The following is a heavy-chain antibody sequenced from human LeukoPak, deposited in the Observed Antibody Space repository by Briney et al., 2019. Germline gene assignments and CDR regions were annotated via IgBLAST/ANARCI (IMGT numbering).Heavy chain of an antibody. CDR3: ARGVPTGIDYFDY. CDR1: GFTFSNYW. Sequence: GGSLRLSCAASGFTFSNYWMTWVRQAPGKGLEWVANIKQDGSEKYYVDSVKSRFTVSRDNAKNSLYLQMNSLRVEDTAVYYCARGVPTGIDYFDYWGQGTLATVSS. D-gene: IGHD1-1*01. J-gene: IGHJ4*02. V-gene: IGHV3-7*01. CDR2: IKQDGSEK.